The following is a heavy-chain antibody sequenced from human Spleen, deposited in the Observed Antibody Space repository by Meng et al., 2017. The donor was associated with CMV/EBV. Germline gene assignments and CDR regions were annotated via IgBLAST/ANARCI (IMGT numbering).Heavy chain of an antibody. D-gene: IGHD1-1*01. Sequence: SGGTFNRISINWVRQAPGQGLEWMGGSTPLFGKTNYAQKFQGRLSITTDESTTTSYMQLSRLRADDTAVYFCAKGSPWKEENWFDPWGQGTLVTVSS. J-gene: IGHJ5*02. CDR2: STPLFGKT. CDR1: GGTFNRIS. CDR3: AKGSPWKEENWFDP. V-gene: IGHV1-69*05.